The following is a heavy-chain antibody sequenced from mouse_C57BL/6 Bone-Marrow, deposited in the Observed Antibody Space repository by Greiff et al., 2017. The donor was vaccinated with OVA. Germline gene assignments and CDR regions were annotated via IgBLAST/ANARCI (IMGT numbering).Heavy chain of an antibody. J-gene: IGHJ4*01. D-gene: IGHD1-1*01. CDR1: GFNIKDYY. V-gene: IGHV14-1*01. CDR2: IDPEDGDT. Sequence: VQLQQSGAELVRPGASVKLSCTASGFNIKDYYMHWVKQRPEQGLEWIGRIDPEDGDTEYAPKFQGKATMTADTSPNTAYLQLSSQTAEDTAVYYCTFYYGSSYHYAIDYWGQGTSVTVSS. CDR3: TFYYGSSYHYAIDY.